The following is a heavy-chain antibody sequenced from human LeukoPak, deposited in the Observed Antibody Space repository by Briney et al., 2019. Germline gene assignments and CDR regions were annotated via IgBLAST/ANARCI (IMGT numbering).Heavy chain of an antibody. CDR2: IYYSGTT. CDR1: GGSISVHY. V-gene: IGHV4-59*08. CDR3: PRSVGPSRFDP. D-gene: IGHD1-26*01. Sequence: PSETLSLTCTVSGGSISVHYWSWIRQPPGKGLEWNGYIYYSGTTNYNPSLKSRVTISVDTSKNQFSLNLGSVTAAAPPVYYCPRSVGPSRFDPWGQGTLVTVSS. J-gene: IGHJ5*02.